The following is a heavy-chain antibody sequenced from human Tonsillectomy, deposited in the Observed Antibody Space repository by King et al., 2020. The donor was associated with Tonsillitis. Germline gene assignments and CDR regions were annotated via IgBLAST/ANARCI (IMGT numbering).Heavy chain of an antibody. CDR2: ISVSDGST. CDR3: AKSLAGISGWFDP. Sequence: EVQLVEFGGGLVQPGGSLRLSCAASGFTFSSYALSWVRQAPGKGLEWVSGISVSDGSTFYADSVKVRFTSSRDNSKSTLYLQMNSLRAEDTAVYYCAKSLAGISGWFDPWGQGTLVTVSS. J-gene: IGHJ5*02. V-gene: IGHV3-23*04. CDR1: GFTFSSYA. D-gene: IGHD3-10*01.